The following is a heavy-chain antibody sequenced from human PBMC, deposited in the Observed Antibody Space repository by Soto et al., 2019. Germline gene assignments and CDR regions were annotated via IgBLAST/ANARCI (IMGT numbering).Heavy chain of an antibody. J-gene: IGHJ6*02. D-gene: IGHD6-19*01. CDR3: AKQASGWYPKLMKVMDV. Sequence: LPKGVAGCTSINHAMSRIRQAPGKGLERVSSISGSGGNIYYADSVKGRFTISRDNSKNRLHLQMNSLRAEDTAVYYCAKQASGWYPKLMKVMDVWGQGTTVTVS. CDR2: ISGSGGNI. CDR1: GCTSINHA. V-gene: IGHV3-23*01.